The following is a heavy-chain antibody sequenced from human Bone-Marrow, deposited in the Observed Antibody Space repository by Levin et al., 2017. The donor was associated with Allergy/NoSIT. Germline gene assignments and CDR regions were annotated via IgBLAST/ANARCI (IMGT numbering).Heavy chain of an antibody. Sequence: PGGSLRLSCAAPGFTFSNYAMNWVRQAPGKGLEWVSSISGSSASTYYADSVKGRFTISRDNSENTLDVQMSSLRAEDTAVYFCAREKLTASIALHGGMDVWGQGTTVTVSS. CDR2: ISGSSAST. CDR1: GFTFSNYA. J-gene: IGHJ6*02. CDR3: AREKLTASIALHGGMDV. V-gene: IGHV3-23*01. D-gene: IGHD2-21*01.